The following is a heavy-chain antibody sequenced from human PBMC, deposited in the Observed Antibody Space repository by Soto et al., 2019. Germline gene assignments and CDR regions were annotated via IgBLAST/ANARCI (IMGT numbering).Heavy chain of an antibody. CDR3: ARRYGASFDY. CDR2: IYYRGST. J-gene: IGHJ4*02. D-gene: IGHD4-17*01. V-gene: IGHV4-59*01. CDR1: GGSISSYY. Sequence: QVQLQESGPGLVKPSETLSLTCTVSGGSISSYYWSWIRQPPGKGLEWIGYIYYRGSTNYNPSLKSRVTMSVDTSKNQFSLKLSSVTAADTAVYYCARRYGASFDYWGQGTLVTVSS.